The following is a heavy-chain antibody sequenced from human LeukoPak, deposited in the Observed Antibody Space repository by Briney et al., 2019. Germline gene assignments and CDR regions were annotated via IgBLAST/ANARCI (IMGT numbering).Heavy chain of an antibody. CDR2: INSDGSST. D-gene: IGHD6-19*01. V-gene: IGHV3-74*01. J-gene: IGHJ5*02. CDR3: ARGGYSSGWYPWFDP. CDR1: GFTFSSYW. Sequence: PGGSLRLSCAASGFTFSSYWMHWVRQAPGKGLVWVSRINSDGSSTSYADSVKGRFTISRDNAKNTLYLQMNSLRAEDTAVYYCARGGYSSGWYPWFDPWGQGTLVTVSS.